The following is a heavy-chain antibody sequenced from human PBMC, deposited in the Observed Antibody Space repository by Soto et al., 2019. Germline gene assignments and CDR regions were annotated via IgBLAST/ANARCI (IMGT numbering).Heavy chain of an antibody. Sequence: SETLSLTCAVYGGSFSGYYWSWIRQPPGKGLEWIGEINHSGSTNYNPSLKSRVTISVDTSKNQFSLKLSSVTAADTAVYYCARAPLGWLRYNDYWGQGTLVTVSS. V-gene: IGHV4-34*01. CDR2: INHSGST. CDR3: ARAPLGWLRYNDY. J-gene: IGHJ4*02. D-gene: IGHD5-12*01. CDR1: GGSFSGYY.